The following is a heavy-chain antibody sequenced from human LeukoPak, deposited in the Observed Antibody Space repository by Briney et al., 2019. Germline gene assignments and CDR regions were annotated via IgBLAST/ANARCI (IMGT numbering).Heavy chain of an antibody. CDR3: ARVRFSSGWYIAFDM. CDR1: GDTFSSNY. J-gene: IGHJ3*02. CDR2: IHPSGGST. Sequence: RASVKVSCKASGDTFSSNYVQWVRQAPGQGLEWMGIIHPSGGSTTYAQKFQGRVTMTRDTSTRTVYMELSSLRSEDTAMYYCARVRFSSGWYIAFDMWGQGTMVTVSS. D-gene: IGHD6-19*01. V-gene: IGHV1-46*01.